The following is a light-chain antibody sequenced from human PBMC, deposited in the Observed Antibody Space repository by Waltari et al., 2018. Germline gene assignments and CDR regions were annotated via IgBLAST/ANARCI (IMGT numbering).Light chain of an antibody. CDR1: ISDIGDYNY. J-gene: IGLJ3*02. CDR3: NSYTFSNTWV. V-gene: IGLV2-14*01. Sequence: QSALTQPAYVSGSPGQSITISCTGTISDIGDYNYVSWYQQYPGKAPTLIIFDVNKRSSGVSNRFSGSKSGNTASLTISGLQAEDEADYYCNSYTFSNTWVFGGGTKLTVL. CDR2: DVN.